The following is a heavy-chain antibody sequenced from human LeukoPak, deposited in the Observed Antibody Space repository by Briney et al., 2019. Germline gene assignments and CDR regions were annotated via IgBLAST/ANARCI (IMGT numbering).Heavy chain of an antibody. CDR2: ISYDGKEK. Sequence: PGRSLRLSCAASGFPFSSYAMHWVRQAPGKGLEWVALISYDGKEKYYADSVKGRFTISRDNSKNTLYLQMNSLRVEGTAVYYCARSEMATITVDYLGRGTLVIVSS. CDR1: GFPFSSYA. J-gene: IGHJ4*02. V-gene: IGHV3-30*01. CDR3: ARSEMATITVDY. D-gene: IGHD5-24*01.